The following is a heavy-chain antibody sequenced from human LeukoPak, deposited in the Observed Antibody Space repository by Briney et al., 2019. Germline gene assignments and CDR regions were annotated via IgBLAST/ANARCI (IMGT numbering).Heavy chain of an antibody. J-gene: IGHJ4*02. V-gene: IGHV3-23*01. CDR2: ITDSGSIT. CDR3: GKDHIPLELPCDF. CDR1: GFKFSNYG. D-gene: IGHD1-7*01. Sequence: GGTLRLSCAGSGFKFSNYGMTWVRQAPGKGLEWVSAITDSGSITYYADSVKGRFTISRDNSKNTLYLQMNSLRAEDTAVYYCGKDHIPLELPCDFWGQGTLVTVSS.